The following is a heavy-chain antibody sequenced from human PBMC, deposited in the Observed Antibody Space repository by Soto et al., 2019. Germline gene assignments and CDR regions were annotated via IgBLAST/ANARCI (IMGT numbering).Heavy chain of an antibody. CDR1: GFIFSNHG. CDR2: MSYDGSAK. J-gene: IGHJ4*02. CDR3: AIVRVAHSPVAH. Sequence: QVQLVESGGGVVQPGRSLRLSCEGSGFIFSNHGMHWVRQAPGKGLEWVAVMSYDGSAKFLADSVKGRFTISRDNSKRTLFLHMSSLRAEGTAMYYCAIVRVAHSPVAHWGQGTLVTVSS. D-gene: IGHD2-15*01. V-gene: IGHV3-30*05.